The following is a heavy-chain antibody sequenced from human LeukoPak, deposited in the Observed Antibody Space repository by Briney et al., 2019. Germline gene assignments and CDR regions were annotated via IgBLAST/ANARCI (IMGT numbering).Heavy chain of an antibody. CDR3: ARVSYGSGSYSLLFDY. Sequence: ASVKVSCKASGYTFTGYYMRWVRQAPGQGLEWMGWINPNSGGTNYAQKFQGRVTMTRDTSISTAYMELSRLRSDDTAVYYCARVSYGSGSYSLLFDYWGQGTLVTVSS. J-gene: IGHJ4*02. V-gene: IGHV1-2*02. CDR1: GYTFTGYY. CDR2: INPNSGGT. D-gene: IGHD3-10*01.